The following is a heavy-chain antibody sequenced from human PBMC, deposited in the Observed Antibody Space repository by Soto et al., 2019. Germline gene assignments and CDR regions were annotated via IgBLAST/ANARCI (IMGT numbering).Heavy chain of an antibody. V-gene: IGHV4-59*01. CDR3: VRDYLLTGFDT. J-gene: IGHJ4*02. CDR1: GGSISNYY. D-gene: IGHD3-9*01. Sequence: SETLSLTCTVSGGSISNYYWTWVRQPPGKGLEWIGYVYYSGSTNYNPSLESRVTISIDASKNQFSLKMKSVTAADTAVYYCVRDYLLTGFDTWGQGALVTVS. CDR2: VYYSGST.